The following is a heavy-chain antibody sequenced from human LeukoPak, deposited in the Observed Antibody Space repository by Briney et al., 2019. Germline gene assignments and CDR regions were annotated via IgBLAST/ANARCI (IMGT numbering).Heavy chain of an antibody. Sequence: QSGGSLRLSCAASGFTFSSYGMHWVRQAPGKGLEWVAVILYDGTNKYYADSVKGRFTISRDNSKNTLYLQMNSLRAEDTAVYHCAKESKLKSMGVWGQGTTVTVSS. J-gene: IGHJ6*02. CDR1: GFTFSSYG. D-gene: IGHD1-7*01. CDR3: AKESKLKSMGV. CDR2: ILYDGTNK. V-gene: IGHV3-30*18.